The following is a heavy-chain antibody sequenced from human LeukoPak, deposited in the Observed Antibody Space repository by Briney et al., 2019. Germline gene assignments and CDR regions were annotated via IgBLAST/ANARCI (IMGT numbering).Heavy chain of an antibody. CDR3: ASSSGWYSGAFDI. D-gene: IGHD6-19*01. V-gene: IGHV4-30-2*01. J-gene: IGHJ3*02. CDR2: IYHSGST. CDR1: GGSMSPYS. Sequence: SETLSLTCTVSGGSMSPYSWSWVRQPPGKGLEWIGYIYHSGSTYYNPSLKSRVTISVDRSKNQFSLKLSSVTAADTAVYYCASSSGWYSGAFDIWGQGTMVTVSS.